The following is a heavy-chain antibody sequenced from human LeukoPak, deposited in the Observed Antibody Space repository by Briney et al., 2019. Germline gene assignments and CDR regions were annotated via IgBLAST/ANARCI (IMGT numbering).Heavy chain of an antibody. J-gene: IGHJ5*02. Sequence: SQTLSLTCAVSGGSISSGGYSWSWIRQPPGKGLEWIGYIYHSGSTYYNPSLKSRVTISVDTSKNQFSLKLSSVTAADTAVYYCARDNQLLRNWFDPWGQGTLVTVSS. CDR2: IYHSGST. CDR1: GGSISSGGYS. D-gene: IGHD2-2*01. CDR3: ARDNQLLRNWFDP. V-gene: IGHV4-30-2*05.